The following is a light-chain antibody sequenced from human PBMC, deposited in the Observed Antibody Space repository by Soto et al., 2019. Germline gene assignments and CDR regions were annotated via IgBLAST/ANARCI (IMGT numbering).Light chain of an antibody. CDR3: CSYAGSYTLYV. J-gene: IGLJ1*01. CDR1: SSDGGDYNY. CDR2: DVS. V-gene: IGLV2-11*01. Sequence: QSALTQPRSVSGSPGQSVTISCTGTSSDGGDYNYVSWYQQHPGKAPKLMIYDVSKRPSGVPDRFSGSKSGNTASLTISGLQAEDEADYYCCSYAGSYTLYVFGTGTKVTVL.